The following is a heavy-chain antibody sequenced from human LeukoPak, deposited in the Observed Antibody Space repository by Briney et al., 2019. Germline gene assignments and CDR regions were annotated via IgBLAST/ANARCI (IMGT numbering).Heavy chain of an antibody. D-gene: IGHD1-26*01. CDR2: ISSNGGST. J-gene: IGHJ4*02. V-gene: IGHV3-64*01. Sequence: GGSLRLSCAAPGFTFSSYAMHWVRQAPGKGLEYVSAISSNGGSTYYANSVKGRFTISRDNSKNTLYLQMGSLRAGDMAVYYCARGWELLGIDYWGQGTLVTVSS. CDR3: ARGWELLGIDY. CDR1: GFTFSSYA.